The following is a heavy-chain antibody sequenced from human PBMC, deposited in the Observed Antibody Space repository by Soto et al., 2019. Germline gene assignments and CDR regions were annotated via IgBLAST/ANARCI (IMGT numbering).Heavy chain of an antibody. V-gene: IGHV4-39*01. Sequence: QLQLQESGPGLVKPSETLSLTCTVSGGSISSSSYYWGWIRQPPGKGLEWIGSIYYSGSTYYNPSLKSRVTISVDTSKNQFSLKLSSVTAADTAVYYCARRPRNYGGNKGEYFQHWGQGTLVTVSS. J-gene: IGHJ1*01. CDR3: ARRPRNYGGNKGEYFQH. CDR2: IYYSGST. CDR1: GGSISSSSYY. D-gene: IGHD4-17*01.